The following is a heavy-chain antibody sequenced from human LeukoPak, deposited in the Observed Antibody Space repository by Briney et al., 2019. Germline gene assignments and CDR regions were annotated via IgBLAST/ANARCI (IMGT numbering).Heavy chain of an antibody. CDR2: ISGSGGDT. Sequence: PGGSLRLSCAASGFTFSSYAMNWVRQAPGKGLEWASTISGSGGDTYYADSVKGRFTISRDNSKNTLYLQMNSLRAEDTAVYYCAKGCSGGSSYSAIDSWGQGSLVTVSS. V-gene: IGHV3-23*01. CDR1: GFTFSSYA. CDR3: AKGCSGGSSYSAIDS. D-gene: IGHD2-15*01. J-gene: IGHJ4*02.